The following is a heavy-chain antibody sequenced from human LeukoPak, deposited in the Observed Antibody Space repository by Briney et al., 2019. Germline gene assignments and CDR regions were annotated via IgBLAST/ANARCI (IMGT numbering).Heavy chain of an antibody. D-gene: IGHD5-12*01. J-gene: IGHJ4*02. CDR2: IRYDGSNK. CDR1: GFTFSSYG. CDR3: ARGGEEWLRPDY. V-gene: IGHV3-30*02. Sequence: GGSLRLSCAASGFTFSSYGMHWVRQAPGKGLEWVAFIRYDGSNKYYADSVKGRFTISRDNSKNTLYLQMNSLRAEDTAVYYCARGGEEWLRPDYWGQGTLVTVSS.